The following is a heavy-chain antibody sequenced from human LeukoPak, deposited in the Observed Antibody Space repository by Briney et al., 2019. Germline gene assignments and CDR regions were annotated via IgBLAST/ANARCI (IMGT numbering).Heavy chain of an antibody. CDR1: GFTFSSYS. CDR2: ISSSSSYI. Sequence: PGGSLRLSCAASGFTFSSYSMNWVRQAPGKGLEWVSSISSSSSYIYYADSVKGRFTISRDNAKNSLYLQMNSLRAEDTTVYYCARAQGYRTTDYYYYYGMDVWGQGTTVTVSS. CDR3: ARAQGYRTTDYYYYYGMDV. J-gene: IGHJ6*02. V-gene: IGHV3-21*01. D-gene: IGHD2/OR15-2a*01.